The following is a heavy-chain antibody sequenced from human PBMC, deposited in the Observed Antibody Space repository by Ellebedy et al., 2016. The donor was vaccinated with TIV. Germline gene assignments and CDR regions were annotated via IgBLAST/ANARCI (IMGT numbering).Heavy chain of an antibody. CDR3: AKELVSRGSLTFDY. CDR1: GFTFSSSW. CDR2: INEDGAEI. V-gene: IGHV3-7*03. Sequence: PGGSLRLSCAASGFTFSSSWMSWVRQAPGKGLEWVANINEDGAEIYYVDSVKGRFTVSRDNAKNSLYLQMNSLRAEDTAVYYCAKELVSRGSLTFDYWGQGAQVTVSS. D-gene: IGHD6-19*01. J-gene: IGHJ4*02.